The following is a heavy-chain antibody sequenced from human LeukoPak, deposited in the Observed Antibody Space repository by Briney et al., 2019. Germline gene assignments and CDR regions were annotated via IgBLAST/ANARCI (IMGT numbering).Heavy chain of an antibody. Sequence: SETLSLTCTVSGGSISSYYWSWIRQPPGKGLEWIGYIQNSGRTNYNPSLKSRVTISVNTSKNQFSLKLSSVTAADTAVYYCARLNWGSYWFDPWGQGTLVTVSS. D-gene: IGHD7-27*01. CDR1: GGSISSYY. CDR3: ARLNWGSYWFDP. CDR2: IQNSGRT. V-gene: IGHV4-59*01. J-gene: IGHJ5*02.